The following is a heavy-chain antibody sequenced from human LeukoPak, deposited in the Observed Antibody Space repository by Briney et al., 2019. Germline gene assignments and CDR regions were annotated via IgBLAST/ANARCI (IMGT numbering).Heavy chain of an antibody. CDR2: ISAYNGNT. CDR1: GYTFSNYH. D-gene: IGHD6-6*01. J-gene: IGHJ6*02. Sequence: ASVKVSCKASGYTFSNYHIGWVRQDPGQGLEWMGWISAYNGNTKYAQNLQGRVTMTTDTSTSTAYMELRSLRPDDTAVYYCARVRSSSSPDYYYYGLDVWGQGTTVTVSS. V-gene: IGHV1-18*01. CDR3: ARVRSSSSPDYYYYGLDV.